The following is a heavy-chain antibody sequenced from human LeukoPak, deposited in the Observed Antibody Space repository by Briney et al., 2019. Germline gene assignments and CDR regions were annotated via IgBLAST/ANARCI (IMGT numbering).Heavy chain of an antibody. CDR2: ISSSSSTI. Sequence: GSLRLSCAASGFTFSSYSMNWVRQAPGKGLEWVSYISSSSSTIYYADSVEGRFTISRDNAKNSLYLQMNSLRAEDTAVYYCATQGEHSYDSNRSGYFQHWGQGTLVTVSS. D-gene: IGHD3-22*01. CDR3: ATQGEHSYDSNRSGYFQH. J-gene: IGHJ1*01. V-gene: IGHV3-48*04. CDR1: GFTFSSYS.